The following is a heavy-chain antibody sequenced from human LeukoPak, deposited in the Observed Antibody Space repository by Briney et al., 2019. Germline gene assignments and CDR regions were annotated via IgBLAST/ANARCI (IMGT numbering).Heavy chain of an antibody. CDR2: IIPIFGTA. V-gene: IGHV1-69*13. J-gene: IGHJ4*02. CDR3: ATANVDTAMVFDY. Sequence: GASVKLSCNTSGYTFSSYASRCVRHAPGQGLEGMVGIIPIFGTANYAQQFQGRVTITADDSTSTAYMELSSVRSEDTAVYYCATANVDTAMVFDYWGQGTLVTVSS. D-gene: IGHD5-18*01. CDR1: GYTFSSYA.